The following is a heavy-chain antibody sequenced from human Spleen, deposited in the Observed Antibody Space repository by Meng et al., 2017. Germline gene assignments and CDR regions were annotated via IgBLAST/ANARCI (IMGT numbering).Heavy chain of an antibody. CDR2: ITPIFGTP. CDR1: GGSFSSYT. V-gene: IGHV1-69*06. D-gene: IGHD4/OR15-4a*01. J-gene: IGHJ4*02. Sequence: SVKVSCKASGGSFSSYTFSWVRQAPGQGLQWMGGITPIFGTPNYAQKFQGRVTITADKTTSTVYMELSSLKSDDTALYYCAREGSANGYGANCFDYWGQGTLVTVSS. CDR3: AREGSANGYGANCFDY.